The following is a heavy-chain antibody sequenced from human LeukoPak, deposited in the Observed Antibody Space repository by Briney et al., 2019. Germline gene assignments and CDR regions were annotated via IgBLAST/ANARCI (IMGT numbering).Heavy chain of an antibody. J-gene: IGHJ4*02. D-gene: IGHD4-23*01. Sequence: GGSLRLSCAASGFTFTTYAMSWVRQAPGKGLEWVSTVANSGVDTYYADSVRGRFTISRDNSRNTIYLQINSLRAEDTAVYYCAKSHSVAQRGYFDYWGQGTLVTVSS. CDR2: VANSGVDT. CDR3: AKSHSVAQRGYFDY. V-gene: IGHV3-23*01. CDR1: GFTFTTYA.